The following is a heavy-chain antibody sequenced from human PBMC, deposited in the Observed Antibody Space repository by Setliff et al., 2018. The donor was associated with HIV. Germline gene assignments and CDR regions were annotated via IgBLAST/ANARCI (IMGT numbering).Heavy chain of an antibody. Sequence: SETLSLTCTVSGGSISSSSYYWGWIRQPPGKGLEWIGSVYYSGSTYYNPSLKSRVTISVDTSKNQFSLKLSSVTAADTAVYYCARHRFAVEMATITVDYYYYYMDVWGKGTTVTVSS. CDR3: ARHRFAVEMATITVDYYYYYMDV. CDR1: GGSISSSSYY. D-gene: IGHD5-12*01. V-gene: IGHV4-39*01. CDR2: VYYSGST. J-gene: IGHJ6*03.